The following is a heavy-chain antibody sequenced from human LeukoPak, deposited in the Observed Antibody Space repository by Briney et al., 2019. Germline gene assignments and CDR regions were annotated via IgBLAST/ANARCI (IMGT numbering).Heavy chain of an antibody. CDR2: IIPFRGTV. CDR1: GGTFDTYA. CDR3: ARDIAGYCSSTSCPAAFDI. Sequence: SVKVSCKASGGTFDTYALSWVRQAPGQGLEWMGRIIPFRGTVNHAQRFQGRVTITADKSTGTAYVELSSLRSDDTAVYYCARDIAGYCSSTSCPAAFDIWGQGTMVTVSS. D-gene: IGHD2-2*03. V-gene: IGHV1-69*04. J-gene: IGHJ3*02.